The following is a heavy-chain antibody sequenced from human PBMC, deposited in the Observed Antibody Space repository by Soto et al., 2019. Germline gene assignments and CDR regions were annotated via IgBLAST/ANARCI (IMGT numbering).Heavy chain of an antibody. CDR3: AKDRLAGNFDY. V-gene: IGHV3-23*01. J-gene: IGHJ4*02. CDR2: ISNTGGGT. CDR1: GFTFNNYA. Sequence: EVQLLDSGGGLVQPGGSLGLSCAASGFTFNNYAMNWVRQAPGMGLEWVATISNTGGGTYYADSVKGRFTISRDNSKNTLYLQMSSLRVEDTAVYYCAKDRLAGNFDYWGQGTKVTVSS.